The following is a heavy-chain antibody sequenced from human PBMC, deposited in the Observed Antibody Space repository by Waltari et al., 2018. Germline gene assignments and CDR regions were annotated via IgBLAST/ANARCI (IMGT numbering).Heavy chain of an antibody. CDR2: IYYSGST. CDR1: GGSISSGDYY. Sequence: QVQLQESGPGLVKPSQTLSLTCTVSGGSISSGDYYWSWIRQPPGKGLEWIGYIYYSGSTYYNPSLKSRVTISVDTSKNQFSLKLSSVTAADTAVYYCARDQGDYGGNSDAFDIWGQGTMVTVSS. D-gene: IGHD2-21*02. CDR3: ARDQGDYGGNSDAFDI. V-gene: IGHV4-30-4*08. J-gene: IGHJ3*02.